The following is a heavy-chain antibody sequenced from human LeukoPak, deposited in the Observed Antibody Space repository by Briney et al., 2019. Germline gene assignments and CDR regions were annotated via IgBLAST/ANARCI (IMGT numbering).Heavy chain of an antibody. D-gene: IGHD3-10*01. Sequence: SETLSLTCTVSGGSISSSSYYWGWIRQPPGKGLEWFGSIYYSGSTYYNPSLKSRVTISVDTSKNQFSLKLSSVTAADTAVYYCAREPVYGSGSYPIDYWGQGTLVTVSS. CDR3: AREPVYGSGSYPIDY. CDR1: GGSISSSSYY. V-gene: IGHV4-39*02. J-gene: IGHJ4*02. CDR2: IYYSGST.